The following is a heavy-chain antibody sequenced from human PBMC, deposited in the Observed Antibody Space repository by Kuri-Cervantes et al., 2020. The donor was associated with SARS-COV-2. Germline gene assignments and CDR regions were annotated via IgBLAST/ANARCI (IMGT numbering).Heavy chain of an antibody. Sequence: ASVKVSCKASGYTFTSYDINWVRQATGQGLEWMGWMNPNSGNTGYAQKFQGRVTMTRNTSISTAYMELSSLRAEDTAVYYCAKDFGTTVTTWDYYYGMDVWGQGTTVTVSS. D-gene: IGHD4-17*01. CDR2: MNPNSGNT. V-gene: IGHV1-8*01. CDR1: GYTFTSYD. J-gene: IGHJ6*02. CDR3: AKDFGTTVTTWDYYYGMDV.